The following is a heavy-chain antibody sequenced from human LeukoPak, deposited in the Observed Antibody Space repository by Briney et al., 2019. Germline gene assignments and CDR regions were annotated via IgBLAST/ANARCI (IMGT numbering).Heavy chain of an antibody. V-gene: IGHV3-30*18. D-gene: IGHD3-22*01. Sequence: GGSLRLSCAASGFTFSSFGMHWVRQAPGKGLEWVAVISYDETNKDYADSVKGRFTISRDNSKNTLYLQMNSLRGGDTAVYCCAKEITPRWLRAPKYGMDVWGQGTTVTVSS. J-gene: IGHJ6*02. CDR1: GFTFSSFG. CDR3: AKEITPRWLRAPKYGMDV. CDR2: ISYDETNK.